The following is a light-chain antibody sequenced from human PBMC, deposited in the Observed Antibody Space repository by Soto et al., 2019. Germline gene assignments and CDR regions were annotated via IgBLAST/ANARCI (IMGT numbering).Light chain of an antibody. V-gene: IGKV1-5*03. CDR3: QQYNGYPWT. CDR2: RAS. CDR1: QSISSW. J-gene: IGKJ1*01. Sequence: DIQMTQSPSTLSASVGDRVTITCRASQSISSWLAWYQRKPGKAPKLLIYRASILESGVPSSFSGSGSGTEFTLTISSLQPDDIATYYCQQYNGYPWTFGQGTKVEV.